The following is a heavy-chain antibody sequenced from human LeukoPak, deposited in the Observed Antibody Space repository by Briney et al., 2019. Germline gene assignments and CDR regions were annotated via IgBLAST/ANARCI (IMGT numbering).Heavy chain of an antibody. CDR3: AREAPDAFDI. CDR1: GGSIRRYY. V-gene: IGHV4-59*01. Sequence: SETLSLTCTVSGGSIRRYYWSWIRQPPGKGLEWIGYIYYTGSTNYNPSLKSRVTILLDTSKNQFSLKLSSVTAADTAVYYCAREAPDAFDIWGQGTMVTVSS. J-gene: IGHJ3*02. CDR2: IYYTGST.